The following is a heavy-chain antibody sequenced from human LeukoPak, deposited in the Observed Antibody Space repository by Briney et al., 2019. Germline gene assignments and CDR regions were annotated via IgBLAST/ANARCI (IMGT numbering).Heavy chain of an antibody. Sequence: GGSLRHSCAASGFTFSSYAMHWVRQAPGKGLEWVALISYDGSNKQYADSVKGRFTISRDNPKNTPYLEMNSLRVEDTAIYYCARTSWYDYWGQGSLVTVSS. D-gene: IGHD6-13*01. J-gene: IGHJ4*02. CDR2: ISYDGSNK. V-gene: IGHV3-30*01. CDR1: GFTFSSYA. CDR3: ARTSWYDY.